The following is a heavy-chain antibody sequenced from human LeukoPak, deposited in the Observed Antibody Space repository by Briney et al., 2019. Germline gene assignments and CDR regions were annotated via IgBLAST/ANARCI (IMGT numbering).Heavy chain of an antibody. J-gene: IGHJ4*02. D-gene: IGHD4-17*01. V-gene: IGHV1-8*01. CDR2: MNPNSGNT. Sequence: ASVKVSCKASGYTFTSYDINWVRQTTGQGLEWMGWMNPNSGNTGYAQKFQGRVTMTRNTSISTAYMELSRLRSEDTAVYYCARYGDYDPSFDYWGQGTLVTVSS. CDR3: ARYGDYDPSFDY. CDR1: GYTFTSYD.